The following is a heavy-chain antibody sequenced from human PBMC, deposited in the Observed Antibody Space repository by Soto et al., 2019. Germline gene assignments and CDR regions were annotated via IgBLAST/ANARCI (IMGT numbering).Heavy chain of an antibody. Sequence: GASVKVSCKASGYTFTSYGISWGRQAPWQGGEGVGWISAYNGNTNYAQKLQGRVTMTTDTSTSTAYMELRSLRSDDTAVYYCARSNRAITGTRAGYYYYYGMDVWGQGTTVTVSS. D-gene: IGHD1-20*01. CDR1: GYTFTSYG. J-gene: IGHJ6*02. CDR3: ARSNRAITGTRAGYYYYYGMDV. V-gene: IGHV1-18*01. CDR2: ISAYNGNT.